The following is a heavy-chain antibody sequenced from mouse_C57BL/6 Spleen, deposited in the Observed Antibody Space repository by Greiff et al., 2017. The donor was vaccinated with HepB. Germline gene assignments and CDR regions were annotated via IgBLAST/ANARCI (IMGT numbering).Heavy chain of an antibody. CDR3: ARDLGTGAMDY. CDR1: GFTFSSYA. D-gene: IGHD3-3*01. CDR2: ISDGGSYT. Sequence: EVMLVESGGGLVKPGGSLKLSCAASGFTFSSYAMSWVRQTPEKRLEWVATISDGGSYTYYPDNVKGRFTISRDNAKNNLYLQMSHLKSEDTAMYYCARDLGTGAMDYWGQGTSVTVSS. V-gene: IGHV5-4*01. J-gene: IGHJ4*01.